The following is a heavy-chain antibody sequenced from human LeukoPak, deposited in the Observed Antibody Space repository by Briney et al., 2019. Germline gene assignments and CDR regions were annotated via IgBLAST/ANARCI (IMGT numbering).Heavy chain of an antibody. D-gene: IGHD6-19*01. V-gene: IGHV4-34*01. CDR3: ARGRGSGWGY. Sequence: SETLSLTCAVYGGSFSGYYWSWIRQPPGKGLEWIGEINHSGSTNYNPSLKSRVTISVDTPKNQFSLKLSSVTAADTAVYYCARGRGSGWGYWGQGTLVTVSS. CDR2: INHSGST. CDR1: GGSFSGYY. J-gene: IGHJ4*02.